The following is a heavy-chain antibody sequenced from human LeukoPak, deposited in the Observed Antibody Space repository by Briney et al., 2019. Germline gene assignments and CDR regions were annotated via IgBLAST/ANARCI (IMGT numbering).Heavy chain of an antibody. CDR3: ARGYYYMDV. J-gene: IGHJ6*03. Sequence: SETLSLTCTVSGGSINNYYWSWIRQPPGKGLEWIGYVYYSGSTNYNPSLKSRVTISVDTSKNQFSLKLSSVTAADTAVYYCARGYYYMDVWGKGTTVTVSS. V-gene: IGHV4-59*01. CDR1: GGSINNYY. CDR2: VYYSGST.